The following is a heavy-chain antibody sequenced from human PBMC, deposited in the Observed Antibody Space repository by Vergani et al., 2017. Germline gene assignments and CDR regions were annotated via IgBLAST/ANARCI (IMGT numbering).Heavy chain of an antibody. CDR3: ARVGLGSSGDYGTFDY. Sequence: QVQLVQSGAEVKKPGSSVKVSCKASGGTFSSYAISWVRQAPGQGLEWMGGIIPIFGTANYAQKFQGRVTVTADESTSTAYMELSSLRSEDAAVYYCARVGLGSSGDYGTFDYWGQGTLVTVSS. V-gene: IGHV1-69*01. CDR2: IIPIFGTA. J-gene: IGHJ4*02. D-gene: IGHD4-17*01. CDR1: GGTFSSYA.